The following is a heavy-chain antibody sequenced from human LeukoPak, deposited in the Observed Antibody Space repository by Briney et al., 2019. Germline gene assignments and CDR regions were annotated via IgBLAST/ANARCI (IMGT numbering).Heavy chain of an antibody. CDR2: INTNTGNP. CDR3: ARDYTLTLGTTTYFHH. V-gene: IGHV7-4-1*02. Sequence: ASVKVSCKASGYIFSIYAMIWVRQAPGQGLELMGWINTNTGNPTYAQGFTGRVAFSLDTSVSTAYLQISSLKAEDTAVYYCARDYTLTLGTTTYFHHWGQGTLVTVSS. CDR1: GYIFSIYA. D-gene: IGHD1-7*01. J-gene: IGHJ1*01.